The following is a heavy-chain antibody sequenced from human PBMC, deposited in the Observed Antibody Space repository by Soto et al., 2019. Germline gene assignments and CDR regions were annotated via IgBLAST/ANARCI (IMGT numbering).Heavy chain of an antibody. CDR2: IYYSGST. D-gene: IGHD4-17*01. CDR3: ARGAGDLDYFDY. Sequence: SETLSLTCTVSGGSISSYYWSWIRQPPGKGLEWIGYIYYSGSTNYNPSLKSRVTISVDTSKNQFSLKLSSVTAADTAVYYCARGAGDLDYFDYWGQGTLVTVSS. V-gene: IGHV4-59*01. CDR1: GGSISSYY. J-gene: IGHJ4*02.